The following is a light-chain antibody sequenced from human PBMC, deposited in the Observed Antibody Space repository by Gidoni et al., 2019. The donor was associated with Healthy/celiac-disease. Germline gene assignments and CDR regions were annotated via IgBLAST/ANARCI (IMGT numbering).Light chain of an antibody. CDR3: QQSNSTPLT. Sequence: DIQMTQSLSSLSASVGDRVTITCRASQSISSYLNWYQQKPGQAAKLLIYAASSLQSGVPSRFSGSGSGTDFNLTISSLQPEDFATYYCQQSNSTPLTFGGGTKVEIK. CDR2: AAS. V-gene: IGKV1-39*01. CDR1: QSISSY. J-gene: IGKJ4*01.